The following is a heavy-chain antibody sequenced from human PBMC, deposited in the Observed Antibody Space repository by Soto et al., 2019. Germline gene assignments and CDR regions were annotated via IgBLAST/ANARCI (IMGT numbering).Heavy chain of an antibody. J-gene: IGHJ4*02. V-gene: IGHV4-38-2*02. Sequence: PSENLSLTCTVSGYSIRSSSYWGWIRQPPGKGLKWIGSIYSTGNTYYTPYLNSKVTKSVETSKNQFSLNVISVTAADTAVYYCAKRDPYIPEVPFDYWGQGTLVTVS. CDR2: IYSTGNT. D-gene: IGHD2-21*01. CDR1: GYSIRSSSY. CDR3: AKRDPYIPEVPFDY.